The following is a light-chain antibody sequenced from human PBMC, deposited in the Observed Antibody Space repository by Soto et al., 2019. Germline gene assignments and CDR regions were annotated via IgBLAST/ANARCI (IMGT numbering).Light chain of an antibody. Sequence: VLPHPASGSGSPGQSLPIPFPGTPSEVGSYNLVSWYQQHPGKAPKLMIYEVSKRPSGVSNRFSGSKSGNTASLTISGLQAEDEADYYCCSYAGSSTLYVFGTGTKVTVL. CDR2: EVS. CDR1: PSEVGSYNL. J-gene: IGLJ1*01. V-gene: IGLV2-23*02. CDR3: CSYAGSSTLYV.